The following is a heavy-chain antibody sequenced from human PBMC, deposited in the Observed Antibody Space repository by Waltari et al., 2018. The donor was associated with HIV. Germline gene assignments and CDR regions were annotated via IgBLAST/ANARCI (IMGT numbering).Heavy chain of an antibody. V-gene: IGHV3-74*01. J-gene: IGHJ4*02. CDR1: GFPFSSYW. Sequence: EVQLVASGGGLVQPGGSLRLSCAASGFPFSSYWMHWVRQAPGKGWVWVSRINSDGSSTSYADSVKGRFTISRDNAKNTLYLQMNSLRAEDTAVYYCARDQAYSGYDPYGYWGQGTLVTVSS. D-gene: IGHD5-12*01. CDR3: ARDQAYSGYDPYGY. CDR2: INSDGSST.